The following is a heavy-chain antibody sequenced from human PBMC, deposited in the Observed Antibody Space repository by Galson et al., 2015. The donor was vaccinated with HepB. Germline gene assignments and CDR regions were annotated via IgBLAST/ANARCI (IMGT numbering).Heavy chain of an antibody. CDR1: GGTFSNYP. D-gene: IGHD6-13*01. V-gene: IGHV1-69*06. J-gene: IGHJ6*02. Sequence: SVKVSCKASGGTFSNYPISWVRQAPGQGLEWMGGIIPIFGTSNSAQKFQGRVTITADKSTSTGYMELSSLRSEDTAVYYCARHMAAATKLKPKNNFGLDVWGQGTTVTVSS. CDR2: IIPIFGTS. CDR3: ARHMAAATKLKPKNNFGLDV.